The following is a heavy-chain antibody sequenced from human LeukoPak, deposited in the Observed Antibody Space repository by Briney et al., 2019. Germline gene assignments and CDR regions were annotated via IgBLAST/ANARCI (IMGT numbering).Heavy chain of an antibody. J-gene: IGHJ4*02. D-gene: IGHD1-26*01. CDR3: ARGEGVDY. V-gene: IGHV3-30*03. Sequence: GGSLRLSCATSGFTFTNYGMNWVRQAPGKGLEWVAVISYDGSNKYYADSVKGRFTISRDNSKNTLYLQMNSLRAEDTAVYYCARGEGVDYWGQGTLVTVSS. CDR2: ISYDGSNK. CDR1: GFTFTNYG.